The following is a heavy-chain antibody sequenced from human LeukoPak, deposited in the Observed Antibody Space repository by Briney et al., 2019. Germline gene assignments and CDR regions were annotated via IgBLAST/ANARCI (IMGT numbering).Heavy chain of an antibody. Sequence: SETLSLTCSVSGGSLKSYYWSWARQPPGKGLEWIGYIFYDGTSNHNPPLKSRVAISLDTAKNQISLRLSSVTATDTAVYYCAKHSGASGGAFDIWGPGTMVTVSS. CDR2: IFYDGTS. J-gene: IGHJ3*02. CDR1: GGSLKSYY. CDR3: AKHSGASGGAFDI. D-gene: IGHD6-25*01. V-gene: IGHV4-59*08.